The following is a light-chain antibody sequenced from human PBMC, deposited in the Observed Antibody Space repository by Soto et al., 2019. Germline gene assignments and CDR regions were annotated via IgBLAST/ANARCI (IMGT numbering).Light chain of an antibody. CDR2: SDH. V-gene: IGLV1-44*01. J-gene: IGLJ2*01. Sequence: QSVLTQPPSASGTPGQRVTISCSGSSSNIGSNTVNWYQQLPGTAPKLLIYSDHKRPSGVPDRFSGSKSGTSAFLAISGLQSEDEADYYCAAWDDSLNGVFGGGTKVTVL. CDR1: SSNIGSNT. CDR3: AAWDDSLNGV.